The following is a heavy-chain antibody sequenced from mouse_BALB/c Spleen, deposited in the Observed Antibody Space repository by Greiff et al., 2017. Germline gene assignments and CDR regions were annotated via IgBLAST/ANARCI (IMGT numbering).Heavy chain of an antibody. D-gene: IGHD2-4*01. CDR1: GFNIKDYY. V-gene: IGHV14-1*02. CDR2: IDPENGNT. CDR3: ETYDYDDYAMDY. J-gene: IGHJ4*01. Sequence: VQLQQSGAELVRPGALVKLSCKASGFNIKDYYMHWVKQRPEQGLEWIGWIDPENGNTIYDPKFQGKASITADTSSITAYLQLSSLTSEDTAVYYCETYDYDDYAMDYWGQGTSVTVSS.